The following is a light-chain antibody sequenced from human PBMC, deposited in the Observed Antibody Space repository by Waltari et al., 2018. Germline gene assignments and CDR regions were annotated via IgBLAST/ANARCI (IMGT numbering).Light chain of an antibody. CDR3: QQYNSYPRT. CDR1: QSISSW. V-gene: IGKV1-5*03. Sequence: DIQMTQSPSTLSASVGDRVTITCRASQSISSWLAWDQQKQGKAPKLLIYKASSLESGVPSRFSGSGSGTEFTLTISSLQPDDFATYYCQQYNSYPRTFGQGTKVEIK. CDR2: KAS. J-gene: IGKJ1*01.